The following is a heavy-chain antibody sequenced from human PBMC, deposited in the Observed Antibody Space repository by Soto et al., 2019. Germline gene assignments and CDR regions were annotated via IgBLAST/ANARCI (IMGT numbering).Heavy chain of an antibody. CDR3: ARDSGAKLSSS. D-gene: IGHD6-13*01. CDR1: GGTFSSYA. J-gene: IGHJ4*02. CDR2: IVPIYRTA. V-gene: IGHV1-69*13. Sequence: ASVKVSCKASGGTFSSYAISWVRQAPGQGLEWMGGIVPIYRTADYAQKFQGRVTITADESARTAYMELRGLKSQDTAVYYCARDSGAKLSSSWGQGTLVTVSS.